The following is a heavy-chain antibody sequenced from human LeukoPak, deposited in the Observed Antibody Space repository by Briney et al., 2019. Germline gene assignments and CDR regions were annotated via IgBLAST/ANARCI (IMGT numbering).Heavy chain of an antibody. CDR2: ISYDGSNK. Sequence: GGSLRLSCAASGFTFSSYAMHWVRQAPGKGLEWVAVISYDGSNKYYADSVKGRFTISRDSSKNTLYLQMNSVRAEDTAVYYCAKGYYDFWSGYFDYWGQGTLVTVSS. V-gene: IGHV3-30*14. CDR1: GFTFSSYA. D-gene: IGHD3-3*01. CDR3: AKGYYDFWSGYFDY. J-gene: IGHJ4*02.